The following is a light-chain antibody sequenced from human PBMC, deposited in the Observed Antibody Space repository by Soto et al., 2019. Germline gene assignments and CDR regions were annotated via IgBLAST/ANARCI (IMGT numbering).Light chain of an antibody. CDR2: DAS. CDR3: QQYGSWT. V-gene: IGKV3D-20*01. Sequence: SLLTQSPATLSVSRGQRVTLYCGASQSVSTNYVAWYQQKPGLAPRLLIYDASSTATGIADRFSGSGSGTDFTLTISRLEPEAFAVYYCQQYGSWTFGQGTKVDIK. J-gene: IGKJ1*01. CDR1: QSVSTNY.